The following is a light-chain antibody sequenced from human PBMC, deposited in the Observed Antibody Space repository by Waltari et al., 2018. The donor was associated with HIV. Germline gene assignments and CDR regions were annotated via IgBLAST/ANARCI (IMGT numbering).Light chain of an antibody. J-gene: IGLJ2*01. V-gene: IGLV1-47*01. CDR3: ATWDDRLSGVL. CDR1: SSNIGDNY. Sequence: QSVLAQPPSASGTPGQRVTISCSGSSSNIGDNYVYWYQQTQGTTPKLLIYRDNQWPSGVPDRFSGSKSGTSASLAISGLRSEDEAIYFCATWDDRLSGVLFGGGTKLTVL. CDR2: RDN.